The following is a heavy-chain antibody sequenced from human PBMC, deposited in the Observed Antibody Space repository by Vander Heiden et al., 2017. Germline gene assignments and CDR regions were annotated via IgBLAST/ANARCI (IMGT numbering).Heavy chain of an antibody. J-gene: IGHJ6*02. CDR2: IRSKANSYAT. Sequence: EVQLVESGGGLVQPGGSLKLYCAASGFTFSGSAMHWVRQASGKGLEWVGRIRSKANSYATAYAASVKGRLTISRDDSKNTAYLQMNSLKTEDTAVYYCTRNLHDYGDYYYYGMDVWGQGTTGTVSS. V-gene: IGHV3-73*02. D-gene: IGHD4-17*01. CDR3: TRNLHDYGDYYYYGMDV. CDR1: GFTFSGSA.